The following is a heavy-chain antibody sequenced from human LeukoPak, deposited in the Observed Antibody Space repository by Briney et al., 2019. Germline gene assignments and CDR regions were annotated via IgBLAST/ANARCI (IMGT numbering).Heavy chain of an antibody. CDR1: GFTVSSNC. Sequence: GGSLRLSGAASGFTVSSNCMSWVRQAPGKGLEWVSVIYSGGSTYYADSVKGRFTISRDNSKNTLYLQMNSLRAEDTAVYYCAREYRGEYYFAYWGQGTLVTVSS. CDR2: IYSGGST. J-gene: IGHJ4*02. V-gene: IGHV3-66*01. CDR3: AREYRGEYYFAY. D-gene: IGHD3-10*01.